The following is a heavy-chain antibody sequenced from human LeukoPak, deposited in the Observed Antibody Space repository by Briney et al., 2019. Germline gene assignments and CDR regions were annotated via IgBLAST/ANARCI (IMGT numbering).Heavy chain of an antibody. CDR1: GFTFSTYS. CDR3: ARLGYCSSTSCSIDY. V-gene: IGHV3-21*01. Sequence: GGSLRLSCAASGFTFSTYSMSWVRQAPGKGLEWVSSIRSSSSYIYYADSVKGRFTISRDNAKNSLYLQMNSLGAEDTAVYYCARLGYCSSTSCSIDYWGQGALVTVSS. J-gene: IGHJ4*02. CDR2: IRSSSSYI. D-gene: IGHD2-2*01.